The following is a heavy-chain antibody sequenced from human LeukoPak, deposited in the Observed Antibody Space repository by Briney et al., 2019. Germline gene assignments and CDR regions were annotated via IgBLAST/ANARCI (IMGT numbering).Heavy chain of an antibody. J-gene: IGHJ4*02. Sequence: ASVKVSCKASGYTFTGYYMHWVRQAPGQGLEWMGWISAYNGNTNYAQKLQGRVTMTTDTSTSTAYMELRSLRSDDTAVYYCARDVRVGLLWFGELYYWGQGTLVTVSS. CDR1: GYTFTGYY. CDR3: ARDVRVGLLWFGELYY. CDR2: ISAYNGNT. V-gene: IGHV1-18*04. D-gene: IGHD3-10*01.